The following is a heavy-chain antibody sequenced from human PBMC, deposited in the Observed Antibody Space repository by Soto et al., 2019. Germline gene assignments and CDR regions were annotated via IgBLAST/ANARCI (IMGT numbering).Heavy chain of an antibody. J-gene: IGHJ2*01. D-gene: IGHD6-19*01. Sequence: QVQLVESGGGVVQPGRSLRLSCAASGFTFSSYGMHWVRQAPGKGLAWVAVISYDGSNKYYADSVKGRFTISRDNSKNTLYLQMNSLRAEDTAVYYCAKGHSSGWYWYFDLWGRGTLVTVSS. CDR3: AKGHSSGWYWYFDL. CDR2: ISYDGSNK. V-gene: IGHV3-30*18. CDR1: GFTFSSYG.